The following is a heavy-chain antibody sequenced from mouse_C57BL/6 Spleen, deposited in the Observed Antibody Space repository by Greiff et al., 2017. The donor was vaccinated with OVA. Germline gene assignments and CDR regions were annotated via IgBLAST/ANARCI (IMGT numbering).Heavy chain of an antibody. J-gene: IGHJ4*01. Sequence: EVKLMESGGDLVKPGGSLKLSCAASGFTFSSYGMSWVRQTPDKRLEWVATISSGGSYTCYPDSVKGRFTISRDNAKNTLYLQMSSLKSEDTAMYYCAIYYYGSSYDYYAMDYWGQGTSVTVSS. V-gene: IGHV5-6*01. CDR3: AIYYYGSSYDYYAMDY. D-gene: IGHD1-1*01. CDR1: GFTFSSYG. CDR2: ISSGGSYT.